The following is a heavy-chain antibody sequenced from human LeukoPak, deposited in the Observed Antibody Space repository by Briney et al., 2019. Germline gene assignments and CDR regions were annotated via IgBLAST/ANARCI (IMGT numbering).Heavy chain of an antibody. V-gene: IGHV1-2*02. Sequence: ASVKVSCKASGYTXTGYYIHWVRQAPGQGLDWMGWINPNSGGTNYAQKFQGRVTMTRDTSISTAYMELSRLRSDGTAVYYCARDRLHGGSPYYFDSWGQGTQVTVSS. CDR1: GYTXTGYY. J-gene: IGHJ4*02. CDR2: INPNSGGT. D-gene: IGHD4-23*01. CDR3: ARDRLHGGSPYYFDS.